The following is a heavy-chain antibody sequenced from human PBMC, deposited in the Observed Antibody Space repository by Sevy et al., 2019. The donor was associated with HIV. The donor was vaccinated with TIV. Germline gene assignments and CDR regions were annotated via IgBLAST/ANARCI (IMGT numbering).Heavy chain of an antibody. CDR2: MWYDGSYK. D-gene: IGHD3-3*01. CDR3: AKTFAIFGVLMSPDFDP. CDR1: GFTFSNYG. J-gene: IGHJ5*02. V-gene: IGHV3-33*06. Sequence: GGSLRLSCAASGFTFSNYGMHWVRQAPGKGLEWVAVMWYDGSYKYYADSVKGRFTISRDNTKGTLYLQMNSLRAEDTAVYYCAKTFAIFGVLMSPDFDPWGQGTLVTVSS.